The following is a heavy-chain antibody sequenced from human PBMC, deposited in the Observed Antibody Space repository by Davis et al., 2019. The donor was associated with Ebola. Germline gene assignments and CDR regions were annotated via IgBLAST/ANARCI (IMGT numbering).Heavy chain of an antibody. Sequence: GESLKISCAASGFTFSSYSMNWVRQAPGKGLEWVSSISSSSSYIYYADSVKGRFTISRDNAKNSLYLQMNSLRAEDTAVYYCAREDGSGSYGLSYIDYWGQGTLVTVSS. V-gene: IGHV3-21*01. D-gene: IGHD3-10*01. J-gene: IGHJ4*02. CDR2: ISSSSSYI. CDR3: AREDGSGSYGLSYIDY. CDR1: GFTFSSYS.